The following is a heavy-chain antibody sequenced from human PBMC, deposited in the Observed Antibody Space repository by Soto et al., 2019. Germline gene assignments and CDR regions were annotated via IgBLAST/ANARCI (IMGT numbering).Heavy chain of an antibody. D-gene: IGHD2-2*01. CDR1: GGTFSSYT. J-gene: IGHJ5*02. CDR2: IIPILGIA. CDR3: ALGYCSSTSCYYMP. Sequence: GASVKVSCKASGGTFSSYTISWVRQAPGQGLEWMERIIPILGIANYAQKFQGRVTITADKSTSTAYMELSSLRSEDTAVYYCALGYCSSTSCYYMPWGQGTLVTVSS. V-gene: IGHV1-69*02.